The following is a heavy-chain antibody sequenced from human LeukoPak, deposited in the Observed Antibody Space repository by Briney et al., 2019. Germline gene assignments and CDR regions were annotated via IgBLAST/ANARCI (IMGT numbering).Heavy chain of an antibody. J-gene: IGHJ4*02. V-gene: IGHV4-59*01. CDR1: GGSISSYY. D-gene: IGHD3-10*01. CDR3: ARDIYGSGSLFDY. CDR2: IYYSGST. Sequence: SETLSPTCTVSGGSISSYYWSWIRQPPGKGLEWIGYIYYSGSTNYNPSLKSRVTISVDTSKNQFSLKLSSVTAADTAVYYCARDIYGSGSLFDYWGQGTLVTVSS.